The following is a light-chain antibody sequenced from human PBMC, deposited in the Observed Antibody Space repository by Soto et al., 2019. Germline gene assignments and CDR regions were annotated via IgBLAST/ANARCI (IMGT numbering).Light chain of an antibody. CDR3: HSYDSSLSGYV. CDR1: SSNIGAGYD. CDR2: GNS. J-gene: IGLJ1*01. V-gene: IGLV1-40*01. Sequence: QSVLTQPHSVSGAPGQRVTISCTGSSSNIGAGYDVHWYQQLPGTAPKLLIYGNSHRPSGVPDRFSGSKSGTSASLAITGLQAEDEADYYCHSYDSSLSGYVFGTGTKLTVL.